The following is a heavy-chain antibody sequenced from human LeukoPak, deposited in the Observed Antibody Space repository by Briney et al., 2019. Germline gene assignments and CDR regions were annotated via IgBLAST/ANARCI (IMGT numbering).Heavy chain of an antibody. V-gene: IGHV4-34*01. CDR2: INHSGST. Sequence: PSETLSLTCAVYGESLGDYYWSWIRQPPGKGLEWIGEINHSGSTNYNPSLKSRVTISVDTSKNQFSLKLSSVTAADTAVYYCARLRYCTNGVCPWGQGTLVTVSS. D-gene: IGHD2-8*01. CDR1: GESLGDYY. CDR3: ARLRYCTNGVCP. J-gene: IGHJ5*02.